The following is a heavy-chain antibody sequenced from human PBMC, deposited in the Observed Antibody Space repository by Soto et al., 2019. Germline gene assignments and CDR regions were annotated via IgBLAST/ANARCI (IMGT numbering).Heavy chain of an antibody. CDR3: AHRKFVFRN. J-gene: IGHJ4*02. V-gene: IGHV2-5*02. Sequence: QITLKESGPTLVKPTQTLTLTSTFSAFSLSTSGVGVGWIRQPPGKALEWLALIYWDDDKRYSPSLKSRLTISKDTAKIQVVLTMTDMDPVDTATYYCAHRKFVFRNWGQGTLVTVSS. CDR2: IYWDDDK. CDR1: AFSLSTSGVG.